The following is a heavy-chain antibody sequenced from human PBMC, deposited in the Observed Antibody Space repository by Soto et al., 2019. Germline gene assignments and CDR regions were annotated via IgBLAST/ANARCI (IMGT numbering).Heavy chain of an antibody. CDR3: ALWFRDLNNYFDP. J-gene: IGHJ5*02. Sequence: SETLSVTCAVYGGSFSGYWNWVRQPPGKGLEWVGEIDHSGRTKYNPSLKSRVTISVDTSKNQFSLKLSSVTAADTAMYYCALWFRDLNNYFDPWGQGTLVTVSS. CDR2: IDHSGRT. CDR1: GGSFSGY. V-gene: IGHV4-34*01. D-gene: IGHD3-10*01.